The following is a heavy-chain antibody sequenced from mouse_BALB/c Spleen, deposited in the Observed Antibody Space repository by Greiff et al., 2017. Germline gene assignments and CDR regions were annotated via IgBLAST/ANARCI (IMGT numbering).Heavy chain of an antibody. CDR1: GFSLTSYG. CDR3: ARDFYYDFAWFAY. CDR2: IWAGGST. Sequence: VQRVESGPGLVAPSQSLSITCTVSGFSLTSYGVHWVRQPPGKGLEWLGVIWAGGSTNYNSALMSRLSISKDNSKSQVFLKMNSLQTDDTAMYYCARDFYYDFAWFAYWGQGTLVTVSA. J-gene: IGHJ3*01. D-gene: IGHD2-4*01. V-gene: IGHV2-9*02.